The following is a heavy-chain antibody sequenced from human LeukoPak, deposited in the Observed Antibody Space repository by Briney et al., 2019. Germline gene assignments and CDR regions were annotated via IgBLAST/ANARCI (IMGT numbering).Heavy chain of an antibody. CDR2: ISSCSSYK. CDR1: AFIFSSYS. V-gene: IGHV3-21*01. D-gene: IGHD3-9*01. CDR3: SNQAYDILTDYSNFDY. Sequence: PGGSLRLLCSASAFIFSSYSMNCVRQPPGDGLVEGPAISSCSSYKYYADSVMSRFFISTGNATNKLYLLMNNLMAADAAAYYFSNQAYDILTDYSNFDYGGQGNLITVTS. J-gene: IGHJ4*02.